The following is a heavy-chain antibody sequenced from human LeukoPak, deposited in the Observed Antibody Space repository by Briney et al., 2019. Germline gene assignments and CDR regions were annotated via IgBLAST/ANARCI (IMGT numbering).Heavy chain of an antibody. CDR1: VFTFSSYS. Sequence: GGSLRLSCAASVFTFSSYSMNWVRQAPGKGLEWVSSISSSSSYIYYADSVKGRFTISRDNAKNSLYLQMNSLRAEDTAVYYCARDMNYGDDTSDYWGQGTLVTVSS. D-gene: IGHD4-17*01. CDR2: ISSSSSYI. J-gene: IGHJ4*02. CDR3: ARDMNYGDDTSDY. V-gene: IGHV3-21*01.